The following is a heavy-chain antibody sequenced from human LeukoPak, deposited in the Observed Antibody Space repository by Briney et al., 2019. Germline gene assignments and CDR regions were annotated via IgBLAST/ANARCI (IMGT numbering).Heavy chain of an antibody. D-gene: IGHD1-1*01. Sequence: GGSLRLSCAASGFTFSNYAMSWVRQAPGKGLEWVSAISGSGVSTYYADSVKGRFTISRDNSKNTLYLQMNSLRAEDTAVYYCAKDGYWNDLYYFDYWGQGTLVTVSS. CDR1: GFTFSNYA. CDR3: AKDGYWNDLYYFDY. J-gene: IGHJ4*02. V-gene: IGHV3-23*01. CDR2: ISGSGVST.